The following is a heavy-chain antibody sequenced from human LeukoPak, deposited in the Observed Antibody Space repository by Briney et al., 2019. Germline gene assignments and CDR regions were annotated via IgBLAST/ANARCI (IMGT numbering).Heavy chain of an antibody. J-gene: IGHJ4*02. CDR3: ARGPRRVGSSWYNRLY. CDR2: IIPIFGTA. CDR1: GGTFSSYA. Sequence: SVKVSCKASGGTFSSYAISWVRQAPGQGLEWMGGIIPIFGTANYAQKFQGRVTITTDESTSTAYMELSSLRSEDTAVYYCARGPRRVGSSWYNRLYWGQGTLVTVSS. V-gene: IGHV1-69*05. D-gene: IGHD6-13*01.